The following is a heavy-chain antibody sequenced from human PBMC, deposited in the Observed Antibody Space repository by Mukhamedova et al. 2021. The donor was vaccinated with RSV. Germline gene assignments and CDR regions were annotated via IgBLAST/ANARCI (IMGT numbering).Heavy chain of an antibody. D-gene: IGHD6-13*01. V-gene: IGHV3-48*01. CDR2: ISSSSSTI. J-gene: IGHJ4*02. Sequence: EWVSYISSSSSTIYYADSVKGRFTISRDNAKNSLYLQMNSLRAEDTAVYYCAGSLAAAGSFDYWGQGTLVTASS. CDR3: AGSLAAAGSFDY.